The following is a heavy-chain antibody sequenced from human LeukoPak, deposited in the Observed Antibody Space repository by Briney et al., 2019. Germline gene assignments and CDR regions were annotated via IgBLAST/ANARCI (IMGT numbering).Heavy chain of an antibody. J-gene: IGHJ4*02. CDR1: GYSISSGYY. Sequence: PSETLSLTCTVSGYSISSGYYWGWIRQPPGKGLEWIGSIYHSGSTYYNPSLKSRVTISVDTSKNQFSLKLSSATAADTAVYYCAHSSNTVSPFDYWGQGTLVTVSS. CDR3: AHSSNTVSPFDY. CDR2: IYHSGST. D-gene: IGHD4-17*01. V-gene: IGHV4-38-2*02.